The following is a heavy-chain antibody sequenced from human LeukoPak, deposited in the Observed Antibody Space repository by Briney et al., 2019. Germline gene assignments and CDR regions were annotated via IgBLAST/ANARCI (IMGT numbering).Heavy chain of an antibody. D-gene: IGHD6-13*01. CDR3: ASEQQLVRGHDY. CDR2: ISGSGGST. Sequence: GGSLRLSCAASGFTFSSYAMSWVRQAPGKGLEWVSVISGSGGSTYYADSVKGRFTISRDNAKNSLYLQMNSLRAEDTAVYYCASEQQLVRGHDYWGQGTLVTVSS. V-gene: IGHV3-23*01. CDR1: GFTFSSYA. J-gene: IGHJ4*02.